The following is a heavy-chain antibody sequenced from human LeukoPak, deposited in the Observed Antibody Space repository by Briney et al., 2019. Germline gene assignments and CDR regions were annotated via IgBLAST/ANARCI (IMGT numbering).Heavy chain of an antibody. CDR3: ARGVAAGIGTFDI. D-gene: IGHD6-13*01. J-gene: IGHJ3*02. CDR2: INPNSGGT. V-gene: IGHV1-2*02. Sequence: RASVKVSCKASGYTFTGYYMHWVRQAPGQGLEWMGWINPNSGGTNYAQKFQGRVTMTRDTSISTGYMELSRLRSDDTAVYYCARGVAAGIGTFDIWGQGTMVTVSS. CDR1: GYTFTGYY.